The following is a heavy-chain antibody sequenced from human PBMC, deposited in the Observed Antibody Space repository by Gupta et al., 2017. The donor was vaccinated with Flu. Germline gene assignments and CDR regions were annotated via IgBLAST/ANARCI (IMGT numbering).Heavy chain of an antibody. Sequence: EVQLVESGGGLVKLGGSLRLSCPVSGITFTHAWRTWVRQAPGRGLELVGRIKSNPAGGTSDYARPVKGRFRISRDDSKNMLDLQMDILRTGDTAVYYCTTDTNGGYANDVWCLVTLVTVSS. D-gene: IGHD2-8*01. J-gene: IGHJ3*01. V-gene: IGHV3-15*01. CDR3: TTDTNGGYANDV. CDR2: IKSNPAGGTS. CDR1: GITFTHAW.